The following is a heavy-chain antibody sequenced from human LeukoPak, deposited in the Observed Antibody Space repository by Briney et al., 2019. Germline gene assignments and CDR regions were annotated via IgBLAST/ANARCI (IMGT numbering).Heavy chain of an antibody. CDR1: GGTFSSYA. V-gene: IGHV1-69*04. CDR2: IIPILGIA. CDR3: ARDAKGMDV. J-gene: IGHJ6*02. Sequence: ASVKVSSKASGGTFSSYAISWVRQAPGQGLEWMGRIIPILGIANYAQKFQGRVTITADKSTSTAYMELSSLRSENTAVYYCARDAKGMDVWGQGTTVTVSS.